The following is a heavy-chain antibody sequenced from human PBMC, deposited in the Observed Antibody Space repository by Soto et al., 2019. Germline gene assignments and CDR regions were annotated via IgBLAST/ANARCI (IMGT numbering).Heavy chain of an antibody. J-gene: IGHJ6*02. CDR2: IYPGDSDT. V-gene: IGHV5-51*01. CDR1: GYSFTSYW. CDR3: ARKSQLTAAGGNCCYCGMDG. Sequence: GESLKISCKGSGYSFTSYWIGWVRQMPGKGLEWMGIIYPGDSDTRYSPSFQGQVTISADKSISTAYLQWSSLKASDTAMYYCARKSQLTAAGGNCCYCGMDGWGQGTTGRVS. D-gene: IGHD6-13*01.